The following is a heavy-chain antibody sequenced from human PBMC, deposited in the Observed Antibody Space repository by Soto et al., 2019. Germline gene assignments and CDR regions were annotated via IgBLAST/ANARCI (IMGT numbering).Heavy chain of an antibody. CDR3: ARIHRRTGDDY. V-gene: IGHV3-53*01. D-gene: IGHD7-27*01. CDR2: IYSGGST. Sequence: GGSLRLSCAASGFTVSSNYMSWVRQAPGKGLEWVSVIYSGGSTYYADSVKGRFTISRDNSKNTLYLQMNSLRAEDTAVYYCARIHRRTGDDYWGQGTLVTVSS. J-gene: IGHJ4*02. CDR1: GFTVSSNY.